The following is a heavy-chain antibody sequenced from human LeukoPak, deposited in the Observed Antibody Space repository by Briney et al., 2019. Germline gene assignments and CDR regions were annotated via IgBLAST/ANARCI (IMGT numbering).Heavy chain of an antibody. D-gene: IGHD3-22*01. CDR2: INPNSGGT. CDR1: GYTFTGYY. CDR3: ARVRDRYDSINS. V-gene: IGHV1-2*02. J-gene: IGHJ4*02. Sequence: ASVKVSCKASGYTFTGYYMHWVRQAPGQGLEWMGWINPNSGGTNYAQKFQGRVTMTRDTSISTAYMELSRLRSDDTAVYYCARVRDRYDSINSWGQGTLVTVSS.